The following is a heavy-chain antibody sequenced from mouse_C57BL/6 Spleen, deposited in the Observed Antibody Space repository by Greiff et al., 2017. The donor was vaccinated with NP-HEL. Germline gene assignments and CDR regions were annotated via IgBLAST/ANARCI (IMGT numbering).Heavy chain of an antibody. V-gene: IGHV1-9*01. CDR3: ARIRTGTGGYYFDY. CDR2: ILPGSGST. J-gene: IGHJ2*01. CDR1: GYTFTGYW. D-gene: IGHD4-1*01. Sequence: QVQLQQSGAELMKPGASVKLSCKATGYTFTGYWIEWVKQRPGHGLEWIGEILPGSGSTNYNEQFKGKATFTAETSSNKAYMQLRSLTTEDSAIYYCARIRTGTGGYYFDYWGQGTTLTVSS.